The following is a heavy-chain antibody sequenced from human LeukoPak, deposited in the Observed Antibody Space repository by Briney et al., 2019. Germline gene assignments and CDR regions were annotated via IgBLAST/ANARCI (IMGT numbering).Heavy chain of an antibody. CDR3: ARSPTAVTGYNWFDP. CDR2: ISSNGGST. D-gene: IGHD4-17*01. V-gene: IGHV3-64*01. CDR1: GFTFSSYA. Sequence: GGSLRLSCAASGFTFSSYAMHWVRQAPGKGLEYVSAISSNGGSTYYANSVKGRFTISRDNSKNTLYLQMGSLRAEDMAVYYCARSPTAVTGYNWFDPWGQGTLVTVSS. J-gene: IGHJ5*02.